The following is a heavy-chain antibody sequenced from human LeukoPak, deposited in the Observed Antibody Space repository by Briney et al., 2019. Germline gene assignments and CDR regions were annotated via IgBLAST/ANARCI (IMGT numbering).Heavy chain of an antibody. CDR1: GGSISSSY. Sequence: VKPSETLSVTCTVSGGSISSSYWSCIRQPLGKGLEWIGYIYYSGSTTYNPSLKSRVTISVDTSKNQFSLKLSSVTAADTAVYYCSSGLISYGDYGEFDYWGQGTLVTVSS. CDR2: IYYSGST. CDR3: SSGLISYGDYGEFDY. D-gene: IGHD4-17*01. J-gene: IGHJ4*02. V-gene: IGHV4-59*01.